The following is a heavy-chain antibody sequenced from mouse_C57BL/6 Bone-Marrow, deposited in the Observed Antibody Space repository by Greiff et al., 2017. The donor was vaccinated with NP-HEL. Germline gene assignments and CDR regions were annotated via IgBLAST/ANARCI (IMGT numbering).Heavy chain of an antibody. V-gene: IGHV1-81*01. CDR2: IYPRSGNT. Sequence: VHLVESGAELARPGASVKLSCKASGYTFTSYGISWVKQRTGQGLEWIGEIYPRSGNTYYNEKFKGKATLTADKSSSTAYMALRSLTSEDSAVYFCARLPLGFDYWGQGTTLTVSS. CDR3: ARLPLGFDY. J-gene: IGHJ2*01. D-gene: IGHD4-1*01. CDR1: GYTFTSYG.